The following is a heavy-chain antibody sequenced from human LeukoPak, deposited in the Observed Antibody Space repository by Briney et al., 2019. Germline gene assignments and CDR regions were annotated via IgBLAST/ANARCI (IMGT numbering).Heavy chain of an antibody. D-gene: IGHD2-2*01. CDR1: EFTFSSYG. CDR2: IRYDGSNE. J-gene: IGHJ4*02. Sequence: PGGSLRLSCAASEFTFSSYGMHWVRQAPGKGLEWVAFIRYDGSNEYYADSVKGRFTISRDNSENTLYLQMESLRPEDTAVYFCAATYCSSTSCYALGYWGQGTLVTVSS. V-gene: IGHV3-30*02. CDR3: AATYCSSTSCYALGY.